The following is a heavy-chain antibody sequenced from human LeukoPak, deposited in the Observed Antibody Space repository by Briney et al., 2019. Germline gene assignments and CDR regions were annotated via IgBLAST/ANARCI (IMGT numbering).Heavy chain of an antibody. CDR2: IMPIFDTA. CDR1: GGTFSSYA. J-gene: IGHJ4*02. D-gene: IGHD6-13*01. CDR3: ARGYSSSWYLGFDY. Sequence: GSSVKVSCKASGGTFSSYAISWVRQAPEQGLEWMGGIMPIFDTANYAQKFQGRVTITADESTSTAYMELSSLRSEDTAVYYCARGYSSSWYLGFDYWGQGTLVTVSS. V-gene: IGHV1-69*01.